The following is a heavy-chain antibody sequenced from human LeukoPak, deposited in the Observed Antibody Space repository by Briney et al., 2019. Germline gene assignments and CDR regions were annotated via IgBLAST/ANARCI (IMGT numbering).Heavy chain of an antibody. V-gene: IGHV1-8*01. CDR1: GYTFANYD. CDR3: ARGRGENYFDY. D-gene: IGHD3-10*01. Sequence: ASVKVSCTASGYTFANYDIHWVRQASGQGLERMGWMNPNSGNTGYAQKFQGRVTMTGNTSITTAYMELSSLRSDDTAVYYCARGRGENYFDYWGQGTLVTVSS. CDR2: MNPNSGNT. J-gene: IGHJ4*02.